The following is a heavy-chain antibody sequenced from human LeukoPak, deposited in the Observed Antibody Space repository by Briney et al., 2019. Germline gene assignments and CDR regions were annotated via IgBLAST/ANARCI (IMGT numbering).Heavy chain of an antibody. V-gene: IGHV4-31*03. CDR2: IYYSGST. CDR3: ARRPVTPVGYGMDV. CDR1: GGSISSDNYY. D-gene: IGHD4-23*01. J-gene: IGHJ6*02. Sequence: SETLSLTCTVSGGSISSDNYYWSWIRQHPGKGLGWIGYIYYSGSTYYNPSLKSRVTISLDTSKNQFSLKPSSVTAVDTAVYYCARRPVTPVGYGMDVWGQGTTVTVSS.